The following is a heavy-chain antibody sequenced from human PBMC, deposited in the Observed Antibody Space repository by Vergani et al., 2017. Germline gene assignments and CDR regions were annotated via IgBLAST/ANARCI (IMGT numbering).Heavy chain of an antibody. Sequence: QLQLQESGPGLVKPSETLSLTCTVSGGSISSSSYYWSWIRQPPGKGLEWIREINHSGSTNYNPSLKSRVTISVDTSKNQFSLKLSSVTAADTAVYYCARGRCSSTSCDTGDRKRYYYYYYMDVWGKGTTVTVSS. D-gene: IGHD2-2*02. CDR3: ARGRCSSTSCDTGDRKRYYYYYYMDV. J-gene: IGHJ6*03. CDR2: INHSGST. CDR1: GGSISSSSYY. V-gene: IGHV4-39*07.